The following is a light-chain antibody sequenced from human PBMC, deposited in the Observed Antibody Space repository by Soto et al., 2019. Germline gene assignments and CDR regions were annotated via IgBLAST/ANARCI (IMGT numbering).Light chain of an antibody. CDR3: LQDYNFPLS. J-gene: IGKJ4*01. CDR1: QGIGND. CDR2: AAS. Sequence: AIQMTQSPSSLSASVGDRVTITCRASQGIGNDLSWYQQRPGKAPNLLIYAASSLQSGVPSRFSGSGSGTYFTLTISSLQPGDFATYYCLQDYNFPLSFGGGTKVEIK. V-gene: IGKV1-6*01.